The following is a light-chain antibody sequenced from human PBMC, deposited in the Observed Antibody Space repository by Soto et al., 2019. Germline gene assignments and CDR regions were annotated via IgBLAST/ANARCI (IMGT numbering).Light chain of an antibody. J-gene: IGKJ4*01. Sequence: EIVLTQSPGTVSLSPGETATLSCRASQTVSSKYLAWYQQKPGQAPRLLIYGTTSRATGVPDRFSGGGSGTAFTLTISGLEPEDFALYNCQQYGSSPPTVGGGTKVESK. CDR1: QTVSSKY. CDR3: QQYGSSPPT. V-gene: IGKV3-20*01. CDR2: GTT.